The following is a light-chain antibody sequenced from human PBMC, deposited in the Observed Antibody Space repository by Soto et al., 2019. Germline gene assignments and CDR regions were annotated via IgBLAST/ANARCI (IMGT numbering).Light chain of an antibody. Sequence: QSVLTQPASVSGSPGQSITISCSGTSSDVGSHNLVSWYQQHPGKVPRLIISEATKRPSGVSDRFSGSKSGNTASLTISGLQAEDEADYYCCSYAGGSTYVFGTGTKLTVL. J-gene: IGLJ1*01. CDR2: EAT. CDR1: SSDVGSHNL. CDR3: CSYAGGSTYV. V-gene: IGLV2-23*01.